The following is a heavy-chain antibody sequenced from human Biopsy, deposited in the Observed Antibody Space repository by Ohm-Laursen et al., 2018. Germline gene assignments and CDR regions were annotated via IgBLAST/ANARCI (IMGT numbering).Heavy chain of an antibody. V-gene: IGHV4-34*01. Sequence: SETLSLTCAVYGESFNGYYWSWIRQTPGKGLEWIGEINHSGRTNYNPSLKSRVTISVDTSKNQFSLKVRSVTAADTAIYYCARIIVRSSGSSNYFDYWGQGTLVTVSS. J-gene: IGHJ4*02. CDR2: INHSGRT. CDR1: GESFNGYY. CDR3: ARIIVRSSGSSNYFDY. D-gene: IGHD3-22*01.